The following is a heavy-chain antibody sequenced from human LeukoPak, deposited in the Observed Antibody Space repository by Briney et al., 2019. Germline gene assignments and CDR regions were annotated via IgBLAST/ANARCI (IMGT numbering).Heavy chain of an antibody. J-gene: IGHJ4*02. Sequence: SETLSLTCTVSGGSISSGGYYWSWIRQHPGKGLEWIGYIYYSGSTYYNPSLKSRVTISVDTSENQFSLKLSSVTAADTAVYYCARGRFLEWLSCFDYWGQGTLVTVSS. CDR1: GGSISSGGYY. CDR2: IYYSGST. CDR3: ARGRFLEWLSCFDY. D-gene: IGHD3-3*01. V-gene: IGHV4-31*03.